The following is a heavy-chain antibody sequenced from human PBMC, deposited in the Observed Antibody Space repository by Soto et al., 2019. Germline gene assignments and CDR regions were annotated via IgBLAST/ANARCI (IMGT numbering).Heavy chain of an antibody. CDR2: IYYSGST. CDR1: GGSISSYY. D-gene: IGHD3-16*01. CDR3: ARVWGYAFDY. J-gene: IGHJ4*02. V-gene: IGHV4-59*01. Sequence: QVQLQESGPGLVKPSETLSLTCTVSGGSISSYYWRWIRQPPGKVLEWIGYIYYSGSTNYNPSLKSRVTISVDTSKNQFSLKLSSVTAADTAVYYCARVWGYAFDYWGQGTLVTVSS.